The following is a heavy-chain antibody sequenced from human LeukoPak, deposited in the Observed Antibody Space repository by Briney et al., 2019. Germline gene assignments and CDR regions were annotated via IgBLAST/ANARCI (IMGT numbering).Heavy chain of an antibody. CDR2: ISSSSSYI. J-gene: IGHJ5*02. Sequence: GGSLRLSCAASGFTFSSYWVSWVRQAPGRGLEWVSSISSSSSYIYYADSVKGRFTISRDNAKNSLYLQMNSLRAEDTAVYYCARPLYSSSWRWFDPWGQGTLVTVSS. CDR1: GFTFSSYW. V-gene: IGHV3-21*01. D-gene: IGHD6-13*01. CDR3: ARPLYSSSWRWFDP.